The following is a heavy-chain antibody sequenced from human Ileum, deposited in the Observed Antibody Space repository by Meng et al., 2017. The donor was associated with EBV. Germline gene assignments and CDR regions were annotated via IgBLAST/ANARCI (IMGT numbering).Heavy chain of an antibody. CDR3: AKRTGDRGDYFDY. J-gene: IGHJ4*02. D-gene: IGHD7-27*01. CDR2: ISQSGST. V-gene: IGHV4-4*02. CDR1: GGSITNNNW. Sequence: QVQRQEQGLRLVKPSGTLPLTCAVSGGSITNNNWSWVRQPPGQGLEWIGEISQSGSTYYNPSLKSRVTISGDKSKNNFSLRLSSVTAADTAVYYCAKRTGDRGDYFDYWGQGALVTVSS.